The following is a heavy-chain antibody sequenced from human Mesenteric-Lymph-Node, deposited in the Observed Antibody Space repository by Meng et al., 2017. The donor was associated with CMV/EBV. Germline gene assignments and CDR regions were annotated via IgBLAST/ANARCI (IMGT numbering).Heavy chain of an antibody. J-gene: IGHJ4*02. Sequence: GGSLRLSCAASGFTFSSYAMSWVRQAPGKGLEWVSVIYSGGSSTYYADSVKGRFTISRDNSKNTLYLQMNSLRAEDTAVYYCAKDHHYGGNGLTFDYWGQGTLVTVSS. CDR2: IYSGGSST. CDR3: AKDHHYGGNGLTFDY. D-gene: IGHD4-23*01. V-gene: IGHV3-23*03. CDR1: GFTFSSYA.